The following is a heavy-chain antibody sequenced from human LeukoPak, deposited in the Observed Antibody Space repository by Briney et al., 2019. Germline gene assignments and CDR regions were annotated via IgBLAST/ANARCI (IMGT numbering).Heavy chain of an antibody. CDR3: AKDRNSDFTVDAFDV. D-gene: IGHD3-3*01. CDR2: ISGSGGST. CDR1: GFTFSDYY. Sequence: GGSLRLSCAASGFTFSDYYMSWVRQAPGKGLEWVSAISGSGGSTYYADSVKGRFTISRDNSRNTLYLQMNSLRAEDTAVYYCAKDRNSDFTVDAFDVWGQGTMVTVSS. J-gene: IGHJ3*01. V-gene: IGHV3-23*01.